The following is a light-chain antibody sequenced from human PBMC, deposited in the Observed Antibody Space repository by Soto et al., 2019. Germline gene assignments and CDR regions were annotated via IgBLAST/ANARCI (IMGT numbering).Light chain of an antibody. J-gene: IGKJ4*01. CDR3: QQIYSAPLT. CDR1: QSITTY. Sequence: DIQMTQSPSSLSASVGDRVTITCRASQSITTYLNWYRQKPGKAPKLMIYAASSLQSGVTSRFSGSGSETEFTISISSLQPEDFATYFCQQIYSAPLTFGGGTTVDIK. V-gene: IGKV1-39*01. CDR2: AAS.